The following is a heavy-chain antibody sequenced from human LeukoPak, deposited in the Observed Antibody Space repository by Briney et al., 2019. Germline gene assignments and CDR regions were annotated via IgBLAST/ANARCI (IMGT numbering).Heavy chain of an antibody. J-gene: IGHJ4*02. CDR3: TTDQDRIS. Sequence: GGSLRLSCAASGFTFSSYWMSWVRQAPGKGLEWVGRTKSKTDGGTTDYAAPVKGRFTISRDDSKDTLYLQMNSLKTEDAAVYYCTTDQDRISWGQGTLVTVSS. D-gene: IGHD2-15*01. CDR2: TKSKTDGGTT. CDR1: GFTFSSYW. V-gene: IGHV3-15*01.